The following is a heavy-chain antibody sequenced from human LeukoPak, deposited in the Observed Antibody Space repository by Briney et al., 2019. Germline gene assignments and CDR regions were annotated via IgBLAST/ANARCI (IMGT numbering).Heavy chain of an antibody. D-gene: IGHD6-6*01. CDR3: ARVTESSSLYFDY. Sequence: PGGSLRLSCAASGFTFSSYAMSWVRQAPGKGLEWVSAISGSGGSTYYADSVKGRFTISRDNSKNTLYLQMNSLRAEDTAVYYCARVTESSSLYFDYWGQGTLVTVSS. CDR1: GFTFSSYA. CDR2: ISGSGGST. J-gene: IGHJ4*02. V-gene: IGHV3-23*01.